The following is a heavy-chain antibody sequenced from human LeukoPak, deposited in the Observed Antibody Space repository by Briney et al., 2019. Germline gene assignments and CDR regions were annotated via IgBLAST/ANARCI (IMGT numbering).Heavy chain of an antibody. CDR1: GGSISSGGYY. V-gene: IGHV4-31*03. CDR3: ARAGRSSGWYEVDY. J-gene: IGHJ4*02. Sequence: SQTLSLTCTVSGGSISSGGYYWSWIRQHPGKGLEWIGYIYYSGSTYYNPSLKSRVTISVDTSKNQFSLKLSSVTAADTAVYYCARAGRSSGWYEVDYWGQGTLVTVSS. D-gene: IGHD6-19*01. CDR2: IYYSGST.